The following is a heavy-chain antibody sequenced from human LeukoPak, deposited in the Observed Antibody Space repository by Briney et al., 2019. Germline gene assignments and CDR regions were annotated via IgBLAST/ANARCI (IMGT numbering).Heavy chain of an antibody. Sequence: VASVKVSCKASGYTFANYGISWVRQAPGQGLEWMAWISVNNGDTKYAQKFQGRVTVTTDTSTSTVYMELRSLTSDDTAVYYCARDGTSTDDYWGQGTLVTVSS. CDR3: ARDGTSTDDY. V-gene: IGHV1-18*01. D-gene: IGHD2-2*01. CDR1: GYTFANYG. CDR2: ISVNNGDT. J-gene: IGHJ4*02.